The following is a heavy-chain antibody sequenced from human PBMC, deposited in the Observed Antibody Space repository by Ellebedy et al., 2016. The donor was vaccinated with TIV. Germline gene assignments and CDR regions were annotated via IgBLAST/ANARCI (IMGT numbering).Heavy chain of an antibody. J-gene: IGHJ1*01. CDR3: VREGRFTSGSY. CDR2: ISSSVTTT. CDR1: GFIFADFS. V-gene: IGHV3-48*01. D-gene: IGHD3-10*01. Sequence: GESLKISXTASGFIFADFSMVWVRQAPGKGLEWISYISSSVTTTYYAASVQGRFTVYRDNAGNSLFLQMHSLRVDDTAVYYCVREGRFTSGSYWGQGTLVTVSS.